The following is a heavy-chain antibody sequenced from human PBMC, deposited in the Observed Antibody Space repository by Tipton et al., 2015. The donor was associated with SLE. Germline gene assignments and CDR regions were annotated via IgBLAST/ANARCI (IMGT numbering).Heavy chain of an antibody. CDR1: GFAFSSYA. CDR3: ARAGRGNDPGFYGMDV. D-gene: IGHD3-10*01. Sequence: SLRLSCAASGFAFSSYAMSWVRQAPGKGLEWVSGISGSGGSIYYADSVKGRFTISRDYAKNSLYLQMNSLRVEDTAVYYCARAGRGNDPGFYGMDVWGQGTTVTVSS. V-gene: IGHV3-23*01. CDR2: ISGSGGSI. J-gene: IGHJ6*02.